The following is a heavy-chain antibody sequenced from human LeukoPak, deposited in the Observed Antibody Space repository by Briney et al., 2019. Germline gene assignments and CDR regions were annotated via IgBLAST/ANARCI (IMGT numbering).Heavy chain of an antibody. CDR1: GFSLSTSGVG. CDR2: IYWNDDK. V-gene: IGHV2-5*01. D-gene: IGHD3-22*01. CDR3: ARLRPYYDSSGYFWVPLGPGAFDI. J-gene: IGHJ3*02. Sequence: SGPTLVNPTQTLTLTCTFSGFSLSTSGVGVGWIRQPPGKALEWLALIYWNDDKRYSPSLKSRLTITKDTSKNQVVLTMTNMDPVDTATYYCARLRPYYDSSGYFWVPLGPGAFDIWGQGTMVTVSS.